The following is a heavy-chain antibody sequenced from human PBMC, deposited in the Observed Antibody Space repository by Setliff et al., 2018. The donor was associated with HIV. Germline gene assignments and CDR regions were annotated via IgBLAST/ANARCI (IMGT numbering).Heavy chain of an antibody. J-gene: IGHJ6*03. V-gene: IGHV3-53*01. Sequence: GGSLRLSCAASGFTVSTSYMTWVRQAPGEGLEWVSLIYSGGDTYYADSVKGRFIIYRDNSKNTLYLQMYGLRAEDTAIYYCARRFLTVHMDVWGKGTTVTVSS. CDR3: ARRFLTVHMDV. CDR2: IYSGGDT. D-gene: IGHD3-9*01. CDR1: GFTVSTSY.